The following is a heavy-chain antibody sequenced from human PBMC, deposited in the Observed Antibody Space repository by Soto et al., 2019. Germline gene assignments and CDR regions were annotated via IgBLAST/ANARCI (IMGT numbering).Heavy chain of an antibody. V-gene: IGHV1-69*04. CDR3: ARDSDTVASFWSGYYDYYYYYMDV. J-gene: IGHJ6*03. D-gene: IGHD3-3*01. CDR1: GGTLSSYT. Sequence: SVKVSCKASGGTLSSYTVSWVRQAPGQGLEWMGRIIPILGIANYAQKFQGRVTITADKSTSTAYMELSSLRSEDTAVYYCARDSDTVASFWSGYYDYYYYYMDVWGKGTTVTVSS. CDR2: IIPILGIA.